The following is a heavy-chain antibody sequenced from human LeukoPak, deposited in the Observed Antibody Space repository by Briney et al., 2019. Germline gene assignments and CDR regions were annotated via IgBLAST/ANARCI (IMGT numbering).Heavy chain of an antibody. V-gene: IGHV3-33*01. D-gene: IGHD6-13*01. CDR2: IGYDGSNK. CDR1: GFTFSSYG. J-gene: IGHJ6*02. CDR3: ARDRGSSSWWDYYYYGMDV. Sequence: GGSLRLSCAASGFTFSSYGMHWVRQAPGKGLEWVAVIGYDGSNKYYADSVKGRFTISRDNSKNTLYLQMNSLRAEDTAVYYCARDRGSSSWWDYYYYGMDVWGQGTTVTVSS.